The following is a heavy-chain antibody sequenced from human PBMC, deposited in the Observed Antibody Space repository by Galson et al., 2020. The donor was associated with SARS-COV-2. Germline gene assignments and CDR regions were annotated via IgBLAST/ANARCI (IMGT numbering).Heavy chain of an antibody. CDR2: ISHDGRIE. Sequence: QLGESLKISCAASGFTFTNYAIHWVRQAPGKGLEWVAVISHDGRIEFYADSVKGRFTISRDNSENMLFLQMDSLRADDTAVYYCARDVSGGSSDIWGQGTMVTVSS. CDR3: ARDVSGGSSDI. J-gene: IGHJ3*02. D-gene: IGHD1-26*01. V-gene: IGHV3-30*04. CDR1: GFTFTNYA.